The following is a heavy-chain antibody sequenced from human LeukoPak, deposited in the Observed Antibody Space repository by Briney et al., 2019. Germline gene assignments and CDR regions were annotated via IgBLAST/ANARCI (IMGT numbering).Heavy chain of an antibody. CDR1: GFTFSSYA. Sequence: GGSLRLSCAASGFTFSSYAMSWVRQAPGKGLEWVSAISGSGGSTYYADSVKGRFTISRDNSKNTLYLQMNSLRAEDTAVYCCAKGRDYYGSGTYDYWGQGTLVTVSS. V-gene: IGHV3-23*01. J-gene: IGHJ4*02. CDR2: ISGSGGST. D-gene: IGHD3-10*01. CDR3: AKGRDYYGSGTYDY.